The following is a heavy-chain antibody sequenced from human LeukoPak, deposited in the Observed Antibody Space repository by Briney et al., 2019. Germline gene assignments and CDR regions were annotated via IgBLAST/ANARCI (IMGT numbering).Heavy chain of an antibody. Sequence: SETLSLTCTVSGGSISSYYWSWIRQPPGKGLEWIGSIYYSGSTYYNPSLKSRVTISVDTSKNQFSLKLSSVTAADTAVYYCASQLTPWIQLSYYFDYWGQGTLVTVSS. V-gene: IGHV4-39*07. D-gene: IGHD5-18*01. CDR2: IYYSGST. CDR3: ASQLTPWIQLSYYFDY. J-gene: IGHJ4*02. CDR1: GGSISSYY.